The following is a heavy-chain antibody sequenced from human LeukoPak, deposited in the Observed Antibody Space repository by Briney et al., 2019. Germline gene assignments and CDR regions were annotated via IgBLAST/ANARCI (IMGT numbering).Heavy chain of an antibody. J-gene: IGHJ6*04. V-gene: IGHV3-33*01. CDR2: KWYDGSNK. D-gene: IGHD1/OR15-1a*01. Sequence: GGSLRLSCAASGFTFSSYGMHWVRQAPGKGLEWVAVKWYDGSNKYYADSVKGRFTISRDNSKNTLYLQMNSLRAEDTAVYYCARDAKLQQLDYYYGMDVWGKGTTVTVSS. CDR1: GFTFSSYG. CDR3: ARDAKLQQLDYYYGMDV.